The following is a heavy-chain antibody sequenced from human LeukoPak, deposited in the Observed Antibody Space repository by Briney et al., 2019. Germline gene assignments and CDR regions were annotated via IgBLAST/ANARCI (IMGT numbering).Heavy chain of an antibody. J-gene: IGHJ4*02. CDR1: GGSITSYY. CDR2: IYNSGST. CDR3: ARLYSSSLGRVFDY. Sequence: SETLSLTCTVSGGSITSYYWSWIRQPPGRGLEWIGYIYNSGSTNYNPSLKSRVTISVDTSKNQFSLKLSSVTAADTAVYYCARLYSSSLGRVFDYWGQGTLVTVSS. V-gene: IGHV4-59*01. D-gene: IGHD4-11*01.